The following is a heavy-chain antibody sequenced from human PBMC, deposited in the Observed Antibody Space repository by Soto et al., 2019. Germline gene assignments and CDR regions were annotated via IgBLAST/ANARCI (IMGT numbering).Heavy chain of an antibody. CDR2: IIPIFGTA. V-gene: IGHV1-69*12. J-gene: IGHJ4*02. CDR1: GGTFSSYA. Sequence: QVQLVQSGAEVKKPGSSVKVSCKASGGTFSSYAISWVRQAPGQGLEWMGGIIPIFGTANYAQKFQGRFTITADESTSTAYMELSSLRSEDTAVYYCASFPYYDSSGYYYVGGDYWGQGTLVTVSS. CDR3: ASFPYYDSSGYYYVGGDY. D-gene: IGHD3-22*01.